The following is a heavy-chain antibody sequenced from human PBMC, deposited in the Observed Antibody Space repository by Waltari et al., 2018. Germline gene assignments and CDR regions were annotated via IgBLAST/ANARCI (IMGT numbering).Heavy chain of an antibody. CDR2: MNPNTGNP. Sequence: QVQLVQSGAEVKKPGASVKVSCKASGYTFTTYDINWVRQATGQGLEWMGWMNPNTGNPGYAQKFQGRLSITRDPSISTVYMELTSLRSDDTAVYYCARRPPGGDSSSFQHWGQGTLVTVSS. CDR3: ARRPPGGDSSSFQH. CDR1: GYTFTTYD. J-gene: IGHJ1*01. V-gene: IGHV1-8*03. D-gene: IGHD6-19*01.